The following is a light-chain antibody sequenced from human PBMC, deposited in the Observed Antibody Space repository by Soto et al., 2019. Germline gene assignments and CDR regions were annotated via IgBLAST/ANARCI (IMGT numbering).Light chain of an antibody. CDR2: ANS. CDR1: SSNIGAGYG. Sequence: QTVVTQPPSVSGAPGQRVTISCTGSSSNIGAGYGVHWYQLLPGTTPKLLIYANSDRPSGVPDRFSGSKSGTSASLAITGLQADDEADYYCQSYDSSLTVVFGGGTKLTVL. V-gene: IGLV1-40*01. J-gene: IGLJ2*01. CDR3: QSYDSSLTVV.